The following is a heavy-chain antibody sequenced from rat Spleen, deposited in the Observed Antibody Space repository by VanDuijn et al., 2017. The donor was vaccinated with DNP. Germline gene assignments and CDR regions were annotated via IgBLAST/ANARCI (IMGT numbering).Heavy chain of an antibody. V-gene: IGHV5-7*01. J-gene: IGHJ4*01. CDR2: INYDGSNT. CDR1: GFTFSDHN. Sequence: EVQLVESGGDLVQPGRSLKLSCAASGFTFSDHNMAWVRQAPKKGLEWVATINYDGSNTYYRDSVKGRFTISRDNAKSTLYLQMDSLRSEDTATYYCTRHRAIMPYYYAMDAWGQGASVTVSS. CDR3: TRHRAIMPYYYAMDA. D-gene: IGHD1-12*01.